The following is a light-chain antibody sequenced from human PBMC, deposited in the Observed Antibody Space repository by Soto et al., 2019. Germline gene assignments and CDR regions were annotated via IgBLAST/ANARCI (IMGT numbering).Light chain of an antibody. CDR3: ELGKARPQT. CDR2: AAS. V-gene: IGKV3-11*01. Sequence: TLSVSHGYTAPLPCMACQSVGSSLAWYHQKLGQAPRLLIYAASDRATGIPGRFSGSGSGTDFTLIISILEPEDFAFYYCELGKARPQTFGQGTKVDIK. CDR1: QSVGSS. J-gene: IGKJ1*01.